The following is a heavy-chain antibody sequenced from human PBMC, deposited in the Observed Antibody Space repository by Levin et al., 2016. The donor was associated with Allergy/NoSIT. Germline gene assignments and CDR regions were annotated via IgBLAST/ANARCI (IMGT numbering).Heavy chain of an antibody. J-gene: IGHJ4*02. CDR2: ISGSGGST. D-gene: IGHD3-22*01. Sequence: WIRQPPGKGLEWVSAISGSGGSTYYADSVKGRFTISRDNSKNTLYLQMNSLRAEDTAVYYCAKDHGDYYDSSGYYFAYWGQGTLVTVSS. CDR3: AKDHGDYYDSSGYYFAY. V-gene: IGHV3-23*01.